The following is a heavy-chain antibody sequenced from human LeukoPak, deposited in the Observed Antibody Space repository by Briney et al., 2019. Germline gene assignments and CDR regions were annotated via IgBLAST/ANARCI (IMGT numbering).Heavy chain of an antibody. CDR1: GGSVSTSDYY. J-gene: IGHJ4*02. V-gene: IGHV4-39*07. CDR2: IFHNGKT. CDR3: AGIFDY. Sequence: PSETLSLTCTVSGGSVSTSDYYWGWIRQTPGKGLEWIGDIFHNGKTNYNPSLKGRVTISIDTSNNQFSLRLPSVTAADTAVYYCAGIFDYWGQGTLVTVSS.